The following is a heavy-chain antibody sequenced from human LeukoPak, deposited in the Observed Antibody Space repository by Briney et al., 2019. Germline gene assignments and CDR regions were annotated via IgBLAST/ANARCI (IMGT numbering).Heavy chain of an antibody. Sequence: ASVTVSCKASGYTFTGYYMHWVRQAPGQGLEWMGWINPNSGGTNYAQKFQGRVTMTRDTSISTAYMELSRLRSDDTAVYYCATDHCSSTSCYPDYWGQGTLVTVSS. CDR1: GYTFTGYY. J-gene: IGHJ4*02. CDR3: ATDHCSSTSCYPDY. D-gene: IGHD2-2*01. V-gene: IGHV1-2*02. CDR2: INPNSGGT.